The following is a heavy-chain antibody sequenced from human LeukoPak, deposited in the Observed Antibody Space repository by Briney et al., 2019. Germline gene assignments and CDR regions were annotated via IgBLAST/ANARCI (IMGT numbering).Heavy chain of an antibody. Sequence: GGSLRLSCAASGFTFSSYGMSWVRQAPGKGVEWVSGISGSGGSTYYADSVKGRFTISRDNAKNSLYLQMNSLTAEDTAVHYCVRAHHPGGWFDPWGQGTLVTVSS. V-gene: IGHV3-23*01. CDR2: ISGSGGST. CDR1: GFTFSSYG. CDR3: VRAHHPGGWFDP. J-gene: IGHJ5*02. D-gene: IGHD3-10*01.